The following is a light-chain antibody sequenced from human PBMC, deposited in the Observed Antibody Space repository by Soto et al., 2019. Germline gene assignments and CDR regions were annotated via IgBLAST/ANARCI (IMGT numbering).Light chain of an antibody. V-gene: IGKV3-20*01. CDR2: ASV. CDR1: QSSGSNF. CDR3: QKYHNWPPIT. J-gene: IGKJ5*01. Sequence: ELVLTQSPGSLSLSPGERATLSCKTSQSSGSNFVAWYQQKPGQAPRLLIYASVTRATGIPDRFSGSASGTDFTLTISKLQSEDFAVYFCQKYHNWPPITFGQGTRLEI.